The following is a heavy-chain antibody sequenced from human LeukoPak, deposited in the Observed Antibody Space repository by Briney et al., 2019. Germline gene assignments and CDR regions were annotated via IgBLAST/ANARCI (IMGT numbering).Heavy chain of an antibody. CDR3: ARERRLDIVVVVIDY. D-gene: IGHD2-15*01. CDR2: INHSGST. V-gene: IGHV4-34*01. CDR1: GGSFSGYY. J-gene: IGHJ4*02. Sequence: SETLSLTCAVYGGSFSGYYWSWIRQPPGKGLEWIGEINHSGSTNYNPSLKSRVTMSVDTSKNQFSLKLSSVTAADTAVYYCARERRLDIVVVVIDYWGQGTLVTVSS.